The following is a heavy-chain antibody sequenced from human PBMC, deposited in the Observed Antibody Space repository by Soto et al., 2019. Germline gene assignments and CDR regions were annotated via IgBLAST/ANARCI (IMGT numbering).Heavy chain of an antibody. Sequence: PGGSLRLSCAASGFTFSSYSMNWVRQTPGEGLEWVSYISSSSSTIYYADSVKGRFTISRDNAKNSLYLQMNSLRDEDTAVYYCARDNLQREAMVRGQYYYYGMDVWGQGTTVTVSS. V-gene: IGHV3-48*02. CDR1: GFTFSSYS. D-gene: IGHD3-10*01. CDR2: ISSSSSTI. J-gene: IGHJ6*02. CDR3: ARDNLQREAMVRGQYYYYGMDV.